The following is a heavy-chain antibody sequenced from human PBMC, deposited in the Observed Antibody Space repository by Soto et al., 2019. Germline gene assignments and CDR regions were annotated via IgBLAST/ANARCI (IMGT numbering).Heavy chain of an antibody. CDR2: VSASGGTP. CDR1: GFTFSNYA. CDR3: AKERTSWHTWGFDC. Sequence: EVQLLESGGGLVQPGGSLRLSCVASGFTFSNYAMSWVRQAPGTGLEWVSAVSASGGTPYYATSFQGRFTISRDNSKNTFYRQMSRRSVELTAIYYCAKERTSWHTWGFDCWGQGTLVTVSS. V-gene: IGHV3-23*01. D-gene: IGHD6-13*01. J-gene: IGHJ4*02.